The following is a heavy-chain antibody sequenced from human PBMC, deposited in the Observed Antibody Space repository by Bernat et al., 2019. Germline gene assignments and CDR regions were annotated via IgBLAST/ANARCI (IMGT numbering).Heavy chain of an antibody. V-gene: IGHV4-34*01. Sequence: QVQLQQWGAGLLKPSETLSLTCAVYGGSFSGYYWSWIRQPPGKGLEWIGEINHSGSTNYNPSLKSRVTISVDTSKNQFSLKLSSVTAADTDVYYCARADNGDYGGHFDYWGQGTLVTVSS. D-gene: IGHD4-17*01. CDR3: ARADNGDYGGHFDY. J-gene: IGHJ4*02. CDR2: INHSGST. CDR1: GGSFSGYY.